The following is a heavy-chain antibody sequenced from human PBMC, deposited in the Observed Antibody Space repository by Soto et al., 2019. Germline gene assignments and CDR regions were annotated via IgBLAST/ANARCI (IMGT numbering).Heavy chain of an antibody. CDR3: ARLRYYDSRGFHYVLEG. J-gene: IGHJ6*01. CDR1: GGSISSDSFY. D-gene: IGHD3-22*01. V-gene: IGHV4-39*01. CDR2: IYYSGST. Sequence: SETLSLTCTVSGGSISSDSFYWGWMPQPPGKGLEWIGTIYYSGSTYYNPSLKSRLTISVDTSKNQFSLKLSSVTAADTAVYYCARLRYYDSRGFHYVLEGWGQGTKVSVHS.